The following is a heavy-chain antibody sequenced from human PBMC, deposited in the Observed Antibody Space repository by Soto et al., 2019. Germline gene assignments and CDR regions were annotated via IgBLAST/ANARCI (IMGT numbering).Heavy chain of an antibody. CDR1: GFKFNSFA. CDR2: VTDDGSHK. CDR3: AKGPDSSGWLLGFDY. V-gene: IGHV3-30*04. Sequence: GGSLRLSCAASGFKFNSFAMSWVRQAPGKGPEWVAGVTDDGSHKFYADSVKGRFTISRDNSNNTLYLQMNSLRAEDTAVYYCAKGPDSSGWLLGFDYWGQGTLVTVSS. D-gene: IGHD6-19*01. J-gene: IGHJ4*02.